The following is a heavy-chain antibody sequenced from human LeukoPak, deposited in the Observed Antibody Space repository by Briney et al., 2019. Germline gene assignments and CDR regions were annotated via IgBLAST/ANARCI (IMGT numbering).Heavy chain of an antibody. CDR2: ITPSGGT. D-gene: IGHD5-24*01. CDR3: ARGRYGDGFAHFDY. Sequence: GASVKVSCKASGYTFSSYYMHWVRQAPGQGLEWMGWITPSGGTNYPQKFQGRVAITRDTSITTAYMDLSRLTSDDTAVYYCARGRYGDGFAHFDYWGQGALVTVSP. J-gene: IGHJ4*02. V-gene: IGHV1-2*02. CDR1: GYTFSSYY.